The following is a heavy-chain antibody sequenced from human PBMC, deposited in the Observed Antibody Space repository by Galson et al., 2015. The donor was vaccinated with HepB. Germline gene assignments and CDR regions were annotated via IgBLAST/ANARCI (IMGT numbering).Heavy chain of an antibody. CDR1: GFLFSSYS. V-gene: IGHV3-23*01. D-gene: IGHD3-10*01. Sequence: SLRLSCAASGFLFSSYSMNWVRQAPGKGLEWVSAISGTDGGTYYRDSVKGRFTISRDNSKSTLYLQMNSLRAEDTAIYYCAKGSGWYDLWGQGILVTVSS. CDR3: AKGSGWYDL. CDR2: ISGTDGGT. J-gene: IGHJ5*02.